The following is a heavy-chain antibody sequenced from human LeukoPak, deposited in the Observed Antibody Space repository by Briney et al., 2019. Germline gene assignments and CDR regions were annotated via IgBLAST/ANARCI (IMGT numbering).Heavy chain of an antibody. J-gene: IGHJ6*02. D-gene: IGHD3-3*01. CDR2: ISAYNGNT. CDR3: ARAYGPDYDFWSGPYGMDV. Sequence: WASVKVSCKASGYTFTSYGISWVRQAPGQGLEWMGWISAYNGNTNYAQKLQGRVTMTTDTSTSTAYMELRSLRSDDTAVYYCARAYGPDYDFWSGPYGMDVWGQGTTVTVSS. V-gene: IGHV1-18*01. CDR1: GYTFTSYG.